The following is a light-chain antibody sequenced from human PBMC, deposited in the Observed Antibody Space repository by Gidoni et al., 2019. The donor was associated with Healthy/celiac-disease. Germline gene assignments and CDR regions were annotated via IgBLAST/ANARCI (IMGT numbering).Light chain of an antibody. Sequence: DIKMNQSPSSLSASVVDRVTITCQASQDISNYLNWYQQKPGKAPKLLIYDASNLETGVPSRFSGSGSGTDFTFTISSLQPEDIATYYCQQYDNLPWTFGQGTKVEIK. CDR1: QDISNY. CDR2: DAS. V-gene: IGKV1-33*01. CDR3: QQYDNLPWT. J-gene: IGKJ1*01.